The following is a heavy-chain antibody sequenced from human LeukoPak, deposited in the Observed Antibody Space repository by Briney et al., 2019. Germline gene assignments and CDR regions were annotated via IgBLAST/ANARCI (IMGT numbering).Heavy chain of an antibody. CDR2: ISSSGSTI. Sequence: GGSLRLSCAASGFTFSDYYMSWLRQAPGKGLEWVSYISSSGSTIYYADSVKGRFTISRDNAKNSLYLQMNSLRAEDTAVYYCAREGRYDSSGYYLRWGQGTLVTVSS. D-gene: IGHD3-22*01. J-gene: IGHJ4*02. CDR1: GFTFSDYY. V-gene: IGHV3-11*04. CDR3: AREGRYDSSGYYLR.